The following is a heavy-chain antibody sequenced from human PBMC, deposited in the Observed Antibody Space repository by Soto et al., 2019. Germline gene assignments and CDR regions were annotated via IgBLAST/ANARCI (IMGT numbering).Heavy chain of an antibody. Sequence: QVQLVESGGGVVQPGRSLRLSCAASGFTFSSYAMHWVRRAPGKGLEWMAVMSYDGSNKYYADSVKGRFTISRDNSKNPLYLQMNSLRPEDTALYYCARDGGAYWGQGTVVIVSS. CDR3: ARDGGAY. D-gene: IGHD3-16*01. CDR1: GFTFSSYA. CDR2: MSYDGSNK. V-gene: IGHV3-30-3*01. J-gene: IGHJ4*02.